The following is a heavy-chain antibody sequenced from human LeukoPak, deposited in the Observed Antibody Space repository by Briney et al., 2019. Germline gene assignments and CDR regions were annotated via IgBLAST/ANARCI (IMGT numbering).Heavy chain of an antibody. J-gene: IGHJ4*02. D-gene: IGHD3-3*01. CDR3: ARNINDFWSGYYFDY. CDR2: ISAYNGNT. CDR1: GYTFTSYG. Sequence: VASVKVSCKASGYTFTSYGISWVRQAPGQGLEWMGWISAYNGNTNYAQKLQGRVTMTTDTSTSTAYMELRSLRSDETAVYYCARNINDFWSGYYFDYWGQGTLVTVSS. V-gene: IGHV1-18*01.